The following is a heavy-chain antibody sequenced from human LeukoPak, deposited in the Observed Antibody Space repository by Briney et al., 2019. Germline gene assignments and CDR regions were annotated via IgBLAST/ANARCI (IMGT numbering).Heavy chain of an antibody. Sequence: ASVKVSCNAPGYTFTSYDINWVRQATGQGLEWMGWMNPNSGNTGYAQKFQGRVTMTRNTSISTAYMELSSLRSEDTAVYYCARVKNWNDGFDPWGQGTLVTVSS. CDR1: GYTFTSYD. J-gene: IGHJ5*02. V-gene: IGHV1-8*01. CDR2: MNPNSGNT. D-gene: IGHD1-1*01. CDR3: ARVKNWNDGFDP.